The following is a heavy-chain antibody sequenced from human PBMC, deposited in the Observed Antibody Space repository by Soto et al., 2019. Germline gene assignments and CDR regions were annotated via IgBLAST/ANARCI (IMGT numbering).Heavy chain of an antibody. J-gene: IGHJ4*02. V-gene: IGHV3-33*01. CDR2: IWHDGGNK. D-gene: IGHD3-16*01. Sequence: QVQLVESGGGVVQPGRSLRLSCAASGFTFSSYGMHWVRQAPGKGLEWVAFIWHDGGNKFYAESVKGRFTISRDNSKNKLSLQMTSLSAEDTAMYYCARDGDVNTGFGKDYWGQGTLVTVSS. CDR1: GFTFSSYG. CDR3: ARDGDVNTGFGKDY.